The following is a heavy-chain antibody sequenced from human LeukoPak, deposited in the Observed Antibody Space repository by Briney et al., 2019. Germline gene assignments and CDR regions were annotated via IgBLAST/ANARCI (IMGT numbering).Heavy chain of an antibody. D-gene: IGHD3-16*02. V-gene: IGHV4-34*01. Sequence: PSETLSLTCAVYGGSFTGYYWSWIRQPPGKGLEWIGEINHSASTNYNPSLKSRVTISVDTSKKQISLKLSSVTAADTAVYYCARGRTTYDYVWGSYRPPDYWGQGTLVTVSS. J-gene: IGHJ4*02. CDR3: ARGRTTYDYVWGSYRPPDY. CDR1: GGSFTGYY. CDR2: INHSAST.